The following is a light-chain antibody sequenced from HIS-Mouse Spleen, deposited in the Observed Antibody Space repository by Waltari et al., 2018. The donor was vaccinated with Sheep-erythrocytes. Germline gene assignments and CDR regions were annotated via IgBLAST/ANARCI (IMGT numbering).Light chain of an antibody. J-gene: IGLJ1*01. CDR1: SSDVGGSNY. CDR2: DVS. V-gene: IGLV2-11*01. CDR3: CSYAGSYNHV. Sequence: QSALTQPRSVSGSPGQSVTISCTGTSSDVGGSNYVSWYHQHPGKAPKPMIYDVSKRPSWVPDLFSGSKSGNTASLTISGLQAEDEADYYCCSYAGSYNHVFATGTKVTVL.